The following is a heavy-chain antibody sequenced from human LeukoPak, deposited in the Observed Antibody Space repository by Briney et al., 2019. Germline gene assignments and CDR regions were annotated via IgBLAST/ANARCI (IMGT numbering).Heavy chain of an antibody. CDR1: EFSFSRSW. V-gene: IGHV3-7*02. D-gene: IGHD1-20*01. J-gene: IGHJ4*02. Sequence: AGSLRLSCAASEFSFSRSWMNWVRQAPGKGLEWVANIKQDGSAKYYVDSVEGRFTISRDNAKNSLYLQMNSLRAEDTAVYYCARTHGTLTGTGFDYWGQGTLVTVSS. CDR3: ARTHGTLTGTGFDY. CDR2: IKQDGSAK.